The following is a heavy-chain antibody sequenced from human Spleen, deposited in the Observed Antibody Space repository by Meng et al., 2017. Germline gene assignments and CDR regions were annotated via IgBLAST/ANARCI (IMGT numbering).Heavy chain of an antibody. CDR3: AQRDYAFDI. Sequence: GESLKISCAASGFTVSSNYMSWVRQAPGKGLEWVSVIYSGGSTYYADSVKGRFTISRHNSKNTLYLQMNSLRDEDTAVYYCAQRDYAFDIWGQGTMVTVSS. CDR1: GFTVSSNY. J-gene: IGHJ3*02. CDR2: IYSGGST. D-gene: IGHD2-21*01. V-gene: IGHV3-53*01.